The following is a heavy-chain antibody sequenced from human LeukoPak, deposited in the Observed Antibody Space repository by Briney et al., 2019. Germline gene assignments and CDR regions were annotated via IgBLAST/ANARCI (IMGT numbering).Heavy chain of an antibody. V-gene: IGHV3-74*01. J-gene: IGHJ6*02. CDR3: ARVDSSGWWSGEYYYYGMDV. CDR1: GFTFSSYW. CDR2: INSDGSST. Sequence: GGSLRLSCAASGFTFSSYWMHWVRQAPGKGLVWVSRINSDGSSTSYADSVKGRFTISRDNAKNTLYLQMNSLRAEDTAVYYCARVDSSGWWSGEYYYYGMDVWGQGTTVTVSS. D-gene: IGHD6-19*01.